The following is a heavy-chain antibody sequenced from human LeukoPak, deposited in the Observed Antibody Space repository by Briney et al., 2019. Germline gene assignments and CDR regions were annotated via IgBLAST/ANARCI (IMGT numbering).Heavy chain of an antibody. V-gene: IGHV4-4*07. CDR3: ASMEVRTSGRYVAEH. CDR1: GGSISSYY. J-gene: IGHJ1*01. D-gene: IGHD6-19*01. CDR2: IYTSGST. Sequence: SETLSLTCTVSGGSISSYYWSWIRQPAGKGLEWIGRIYTSGSTNYNPSLKSRVTMSVDTSKNQFSLKLSSVTAADTAVYYCASMEVRTSGRYVAEHWGQGTLVTVSS.